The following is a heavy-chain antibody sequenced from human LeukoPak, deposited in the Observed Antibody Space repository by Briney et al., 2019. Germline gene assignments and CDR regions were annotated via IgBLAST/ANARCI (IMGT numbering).Heavy chain of an antibody. J-gene: IGHJ5*02. CDR3: ARVVGSYWFDP. CDR1: AGSISIYY. Sequence: SETLSLNCTVSAGSISIYYWSWIRQPPGKGLEWIGYIYYSGSTNYNPSLKSRVTISVDTSKNQFSLKLSSVTAADTAVYYCARVVGSYWFDPWGQGTLVTVSS. V-gene: IGHV4-59*01. D-gene: IGHD1-26*01. CDR2: IYYSGST.